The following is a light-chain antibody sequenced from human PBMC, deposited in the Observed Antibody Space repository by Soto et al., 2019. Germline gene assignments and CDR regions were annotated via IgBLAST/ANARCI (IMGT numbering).Light chain of an antibody. CDR3: HQTYHTPPT. CDR2: SAA. V-gene: IGKV1-39*01. CDR1: QTTKNY. Sequence: DIQLTQSPSSLSASVGDSVTISCRPSQTTKNYLYWYQQKPGKAPKLLIDSAASLHGGVPSRFTFTTSGTSFTLTISSLQPEDFATYYCHQTYHTPPTFGQGTKVDIK. J-gene: IGKJ1*01.